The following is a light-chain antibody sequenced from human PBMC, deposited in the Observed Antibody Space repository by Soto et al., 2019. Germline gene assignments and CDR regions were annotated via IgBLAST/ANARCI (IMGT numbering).Light chain of an antibody. V-gene: IGLV2-23*01. CDR3: CSYVGSSTV. J-gene: IGLJ3*02. CDR2: EAD. CDR1: SSDVGSYNL. Sequence: QSALTQPASVSGSPGQSITISCTGTSSDVGSYNLVSWYQQHPGKAPKLMIYEADKRPSGVSNRFSGSKSGNTASLTISGLQAEDEADYYCCSYVGSSTVFGGGTKVTVL.